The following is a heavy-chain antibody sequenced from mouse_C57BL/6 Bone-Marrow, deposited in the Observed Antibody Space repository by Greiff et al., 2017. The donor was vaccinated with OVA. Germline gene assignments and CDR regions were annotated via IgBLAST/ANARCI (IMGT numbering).Heavy chain of an antibody. CDR2: IHPNSGST. CDR1: GYTFTSYW. V-gene: IGHV1-64*01. D-gene: IGHD1-1*01. Sequence: QVQLQQPGAELVKPGASVKLSCKASGYTFTSYWMHWVKQRPGQGLEWIGMIHPNSGSTNYHEKFKSKATLTVDKSSSQSYMQLSSLTSEDSAVYYGASNYGSSYWYFDVWGTGTTVTVSS. CDR3: ASNYGSSYWYFDV. J-gene: IGHJ1*03.